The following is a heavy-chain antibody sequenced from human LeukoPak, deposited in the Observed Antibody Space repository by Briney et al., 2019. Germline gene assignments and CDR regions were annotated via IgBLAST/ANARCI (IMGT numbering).Heavy chain of an antibody. CDR2: VYYIGTA. Sequence: NSSETLSLTCTVSGGSVSSPDSYWSWIRQPPGKGLEWIGNVYYIGTASYNSTLKTRVTISVDKAKNHFSLSLTSVIAADTAIYFCARNTSSSPWFDPWGQGTLVTVSS. CDR3: ARNTSSSPWFDP. CDR1: GGSVSSPDSY. D-gene: IGHD6-6*01. J-gene: IGHJ5*02. V-gene: IGHV4-61*03.